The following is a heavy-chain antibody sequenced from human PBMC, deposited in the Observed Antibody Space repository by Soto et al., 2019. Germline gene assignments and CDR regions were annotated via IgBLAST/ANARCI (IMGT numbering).Heavy chain of an antibody. CDR1: GGSVTSDEDY. V-gene: IGHV4-30-4*01. Sequence: PSETLSLTCTVSGGSVTSDEDYWTWIRQSPGKGLEWIGYISNSGSTGYNPSLKTRLSMSVDRSKNQFTLRLASVTAADTAVYFCATESGSTYGYFDHWGQGTQVTVYS. D-gene: IGHD5-18*01. J-gene: IGHJ4*02. CDR2: ISNSGST. CDR3: ATESGSTYGYFDH.